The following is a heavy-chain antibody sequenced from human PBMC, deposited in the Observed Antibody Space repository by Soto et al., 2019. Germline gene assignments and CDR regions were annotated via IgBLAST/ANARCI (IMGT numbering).Heavy chain of an antibody. CDR1: GFTFSLYS. D-gene: IGHD2-15*01. CDR2: ISSSSTTI. CDR3: ASWFDTNRWNYYYYGMDV. V-gene: IGHV3-48*02. J-gene: IGHJ6*02. Sequence: GSLRLSCAASGFTFSLYSMNWVRQAPGKGLEWVSYISSSSTTIYYADPVKGRFTISRDNATSSLYLQMNSLRDEDTAVYYCASWFDTNRWNYYYYGMDVWGQGTTVTVPS.